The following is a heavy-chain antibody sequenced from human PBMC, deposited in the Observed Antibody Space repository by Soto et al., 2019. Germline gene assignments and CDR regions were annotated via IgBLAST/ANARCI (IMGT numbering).Heavy chain of an antibody. CDR3: ARGNYGFYGMDV. Sequence: LQTLSLTCGISGDSVSRNTAAWNWIRQSPSRGLEWLGRTYYTSKWYNDYATSVKSRITIKSDTSKNQFSLQLNSVTPEDTAVNYWARGNYGFYGMDVWGHGTTVTVS. CDR2: TYYTSKWYN. D-gene: IGHD3-16*01. CDR1: GDSVSRNTAA. V-gene: IGHV6-1*01. J-gene: IGHJ6*02.